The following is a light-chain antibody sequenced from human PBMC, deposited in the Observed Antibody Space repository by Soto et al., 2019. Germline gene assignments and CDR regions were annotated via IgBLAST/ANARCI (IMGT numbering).Light chain of an antibody. CDR2: DAS. V-gene: IGKV1-12*01. CDR1: QTISTY. J-gene: IGKJ1*01. CDR3: QQANTFPLA. Sequence: DIQMTQSPSSVSASVGDRVTITCRASQTISTYLVWYQQQPGKAPNLLISDASSLQSGGPSRFSGTGSGTDFTLPITSLQPEDFAPSYCQQANTFPLAFGQGTKVEIK.